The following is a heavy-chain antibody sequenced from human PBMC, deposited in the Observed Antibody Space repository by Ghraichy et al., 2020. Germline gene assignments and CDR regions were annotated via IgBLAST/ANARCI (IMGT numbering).Heavy chain of an antibody. V-gene: IGHV3-23*01. D-gene: IGHD6-19*01. Sequence: GGSLRLSCAASGFTFSSYAMSWVRQAPGKGLEWVSAISGSGGSTYYADSVKGQFTISRDNSKNTLYLQMNSLRAEDTAVYYCAKDPEAVAGEIGFDPWGQGTLVTVSS. CDR1: GFTFSSYA. CDR2: ISGSGGST. CDR3: AKDPEAVAGEIGFDP. J-gene: IGHJ5*02.